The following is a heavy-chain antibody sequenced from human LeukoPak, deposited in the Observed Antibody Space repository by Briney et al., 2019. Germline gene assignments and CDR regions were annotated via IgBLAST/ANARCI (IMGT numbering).Heavy chain of an antibody. CDR2: IKQDGGEK. CDR1: GFTFSSYG. D-gene: IGHD1-26*01. V-gene: IGHV3-7*01. Sequence: GGSLRLSCAASGFTFSSYGMHWVRQAPGKGLEWVANIKQDGGEKYYVDSVKGRFTISRDNAKNSLYLQMNSLRAEDTAVYYCARARGSYSHDYWGQGTLVTVSS. CDR3: ARARGSYSHDY. J-gene: IGHJ4*02.